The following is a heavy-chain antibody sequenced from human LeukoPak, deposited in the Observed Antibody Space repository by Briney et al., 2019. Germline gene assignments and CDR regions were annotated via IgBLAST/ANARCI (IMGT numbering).Heavy chain of an antibody. CDR1: GFTVSSNY. Sequence: GGSLRLSCAASGFTVSSNYMSWVRQAPGKGLEWVSVIYSGGSTYYADSVKGRFTISRDNSKNTLYLQMNSLRAEDTAVYYCARLAARPRYYYYYGMDVWGQGTTVTVSS. J-gene: IGHJ6*02. CDR2: IYSGGST. CDR3: ARLAARPRYYYYYGMDV. V-gene: IGHV3-53*01. D-gene: IGHD6-6*01.